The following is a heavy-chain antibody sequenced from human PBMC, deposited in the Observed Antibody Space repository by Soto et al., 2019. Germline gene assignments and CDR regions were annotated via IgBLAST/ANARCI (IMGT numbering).Heavy chain of an antibody. CDR2: ISGSGGST. V-gene: IGHV3-23*01. CDR3: AKDQRGVDYYASRGI. J-gene: IGHJ3*02. D-gene: IGHD3-22*01. CDR1: GFPFSSYA. Sequence: GGSXRLSCAASGFPFSSYAMNWVRQAPGKGLEWVSAISGSGGSTYYADSVKGRFTISRDNSKNTLYLQMNSLRAEDTAVYYCAKDQRGVDYYASRGIWGEGTMVTGSS.